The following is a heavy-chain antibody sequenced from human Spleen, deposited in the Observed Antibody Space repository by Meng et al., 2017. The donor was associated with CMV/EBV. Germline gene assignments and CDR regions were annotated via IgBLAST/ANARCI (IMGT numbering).Heavy chain of an antibody. CDR1: GFTFSSYA. CDR3: AKDSRDSSGYYVNYYYYYGMDV. V-gene: IGHV3-64*02. J-gene: IGHJ6*02. CDR2: ISSNGGST. Sequence: GESLKISCAASGFTFSSYAMHWVRQAPGKGLEYVSAISSNGGSTYYADSVKGRFTISRDNSKNTLYLQMNSLRAEDTAVYYCAKDSRDSSGYYVNYYYYYGMDVWGQGTTVTVSS. D-gene: IGHD3-22*01.